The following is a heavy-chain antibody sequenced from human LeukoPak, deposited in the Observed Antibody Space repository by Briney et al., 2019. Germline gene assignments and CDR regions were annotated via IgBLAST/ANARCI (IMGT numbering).Heavy chain of an antibody. D-gene: IGHD3-3*01. CDR1: GGSFSGYY. V-gene: IGHV4-34*01. Sequence: PSETLSLTCAVYGGSFSGYYWSWLRQPPGKGLEWIGEINHCGSTNYNLSLKSRVTISVDTSKNQFSLKLSSVTAADTAVYYCARGRNYDFWSGYHTGYYFDYWGQGTLVTVSS. CDR2: INHCGST. CDR3: ARGRNYDFWSGYHTGYYFDY. J-gene: IGHJ4*02.